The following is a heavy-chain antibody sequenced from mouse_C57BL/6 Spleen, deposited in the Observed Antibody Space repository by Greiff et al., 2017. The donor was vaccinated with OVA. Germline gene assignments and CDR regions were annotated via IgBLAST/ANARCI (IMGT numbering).Heavy chain of an antibody. Sequence: VQLQQSGAELVKPGASVKISCKASGYAFSSYWMNWVKQRPGKGLEWIGQIYPGDGDTNYNGKFKGKATLTADKSSSTAYMQLSSLTSEDSAVYFCARNWEDSYFAYWGQGTTLTVSS. D-gene: IGHD4-1*01. CDR1: GYAFSSYW. V-gene: IGHV1-80*01. CDR3: ARNWEDSYFAY. CDR2: IYPGDGDT. J-gene: IGHJ2*01.